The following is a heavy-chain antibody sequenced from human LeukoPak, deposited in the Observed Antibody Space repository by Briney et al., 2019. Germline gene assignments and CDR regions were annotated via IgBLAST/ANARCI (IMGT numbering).Heavy chain of an antibody. D-gene: IGHD3-16*01. J-gene: IGHJ4*02. Sequence: GGSLRLSCEASGFIFSTYAMSWVRQAPGKGLEWVSGVVGGGGSTYYADSVKGRFTISRDNSKNMLYLQMNSLRAEDTAVYYCAKDLGRDYWGQGTLVTVSS. CDR1: GFIFSTYA. CDR2: VVGGGGST. V-gene: IGHV3-23*01. CDR3: AKDLGRDY.